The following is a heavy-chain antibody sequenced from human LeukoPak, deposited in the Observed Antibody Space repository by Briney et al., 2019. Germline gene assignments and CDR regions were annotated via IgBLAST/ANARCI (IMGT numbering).Heavy chain of an antibody. CDR1: GFTFSSYA. J-gene: IGHJ6*02. V-gene: IGHV3-23*01. CDR3: AKDSTGTTGDYYYYGMDV. CDR2: ISGSGGST. D-gene: IGHD1-1*01. Sequence: GSLRLSCAASGFTFSSYAMSWVRQAPGKGLEWVSAISGSGGSTYYADSVKGRFTISRDNSKNTLYLQMNSLRAEDTAVYYCAKDSTGTTGDYYYYGMDVWGQGTTVTVS.